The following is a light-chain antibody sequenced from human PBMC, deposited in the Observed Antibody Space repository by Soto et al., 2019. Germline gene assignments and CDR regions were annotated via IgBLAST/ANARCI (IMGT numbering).Light chain of an antibody. J-gene: IGKJ1*01. V-gene: IGKV1-5*01. CDR1: QSISSY. CDR3: QHYKMYSPWT. CDR2: DVS. Sequence: DIQMTQSPSSLSASVGDRVTITSRASQSISSYLNWYQQKPGKAPKLLIYDVSSLQSGVPSRFSGSGSGTEYTLTISSLQPDDFATYYCQHYKMYSPWTFGQGTKVDIK.